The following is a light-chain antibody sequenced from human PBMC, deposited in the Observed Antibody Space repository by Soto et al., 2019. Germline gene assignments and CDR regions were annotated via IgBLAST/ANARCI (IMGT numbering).Light chain of an antibody. CDR2: AAS. CDR1: QSISNY. V-gene: IGKV1-39*01. J-gene: IGKJ4*02. Sequence: DIQMTQSPSSLSASVGDRVTITCRASQSISNYLNWYQQKPGKAPKFLIYAASNLQSGVPSRFSGCGYGRDFTPTISSLQPEDFATYYCQQSYRAPLTFGGGTEVEIK. CDR3: QQSYRAPLT.